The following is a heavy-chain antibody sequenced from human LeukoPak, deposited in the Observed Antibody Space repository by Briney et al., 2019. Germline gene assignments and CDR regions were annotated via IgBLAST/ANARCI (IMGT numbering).Heavy chain of an antibody. D-gene: IGHD1-26*01. CDR2: IRSSGSDI. CDR1: GFTFSDFY. Sequence: GGSLRLSCAASGFTFSDFYMSWIRQAPGKGLQWVSYIRSSGSDIYYADSVKGRFTISRDNAKNSLYLQLSSPRAEDTAVYYCARLKSGSWGLAFDIWGQGTMVTVS. V-gene: IGHV3-11*01. CDR3: ARLKSGSWGLAFDI. J-gene: IGHJ3*02.